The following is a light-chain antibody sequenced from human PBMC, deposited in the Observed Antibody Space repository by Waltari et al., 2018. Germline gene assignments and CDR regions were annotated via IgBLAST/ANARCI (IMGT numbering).Light chain of an antibody. J-gene: IGLJ3*02. V-gene: IGLV3-21*04. CDR1: NIGSRS. Sequence: SYVLPQPPSVSVAPGQTARITCGINNIGSRSVHWCQQRPGQAPVLVIYYDTDRRSGIPERFSGSNSGDTATLTISRVEAGDEADYYCQVWDSSRAHVVFGGGTRLTVL. CDR2: YDT. CDR3: QVWDSSRAHVV.